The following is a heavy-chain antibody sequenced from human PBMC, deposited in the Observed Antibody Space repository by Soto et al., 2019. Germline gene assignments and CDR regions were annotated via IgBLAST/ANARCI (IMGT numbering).Heavy chain of an antibody. V-gene: IGHV4-31*03. J-gene: IGHJ5*01. CDR1: VVSISSGGYY. CDR3: ARALLATGVDWFDS. CDR2: IYYSGST. Sequence: PSETLTLTCTVSVVSISSGGYYCSWIRQHPWKGLEWIGYIYYSGSTYYNPSLKRRVTISVDTSKNQFSLKLSSVTAADTAVYYCARALLATGVDWFDSWGEGT. D-gene: IGHD7-27*01.